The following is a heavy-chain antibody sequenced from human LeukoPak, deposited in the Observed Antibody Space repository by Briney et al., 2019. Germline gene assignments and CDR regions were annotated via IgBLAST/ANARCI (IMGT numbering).Heavy chain of an antibody. D-gene: IGHD2-2*01. J-gene: IGHJ4*02. CDR1: GYTFTSYD. V-gene: IGHV1-8*02. CDR3: ARDVGEYCSSTNCYASHY. CDR2: MNPNSGNT. Sequence: ASVKVSCKASGYTFTSYDINWVRQATGQGLEWMGWMNPNSGNTGYAQKFQGGVTVTRDTSITTAYMELSSLRSDDTAVYYCARDVGEYCSSTNCYASHYWGQGTLVTVSS.